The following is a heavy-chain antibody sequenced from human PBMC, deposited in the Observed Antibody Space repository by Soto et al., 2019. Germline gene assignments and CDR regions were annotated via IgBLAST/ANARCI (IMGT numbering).Heavy chain of an antibody. CDR3: ARGDSTDCSNGVCSFFYNHEMDV. J-gene: IGHJ6*02. CDR2: INPKSGGT. D-gene: IGHD2-8*01. CDR1: GYSFTDYH. V-gene: IGHV1-2*04. Sequence: ASVKVSCKASGYSFTDYHIHWVRQAPGQGLEWLGRINPKSGGTSTAQKFQGWVTMTTDTSISTASMELTRLTSDDTAIYYCARGDSTDCSNGVCSFFYNHEMDVWGQGTTVTVSS.